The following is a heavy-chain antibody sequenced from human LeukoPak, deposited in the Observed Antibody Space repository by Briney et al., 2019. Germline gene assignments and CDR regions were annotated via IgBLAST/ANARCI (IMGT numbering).Heavy chain of an antibody. CDR2: IYYSGST. V-gene: IGHV4-39*07. CDR1: GGSISSSSYY. J-gene: IGHJ4*02. Sequence: SETLSLTCTVSGGSISSSSYYWGWIRQPPGKGLEWIGSIYYSGSTYYNPSLKSRVTISVDTFKNQFSLKLSSVTAADTAVYYCARGRYCTNGVCPYYFDYWGQGTLVTVSS. CDR3: ARGRYCTNGVCPYYFDY. D-gene: IGHD2-8*01.